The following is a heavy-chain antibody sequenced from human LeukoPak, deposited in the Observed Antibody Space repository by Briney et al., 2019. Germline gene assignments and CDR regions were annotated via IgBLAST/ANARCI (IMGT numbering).Heavy chain of an antibody. CDR3: ARSVVPAGAWFDP. CDR1: GLPFSSYT. D-gene: IGHD2-2*01. J-gene: IGHJ5*02. Sequence: GGSLRLSCAASGLPFSSYTMNWVRQAPGRGLEWVSSITGGSNYMYYRDSVKGRFTIPRDNARNSLYLEMNSLRADDTAMYFCARSVVPAGAWFDPWGQGTLVIVS. CDR2: ITGGSNYM. V-gene: IGHV3-21*01.